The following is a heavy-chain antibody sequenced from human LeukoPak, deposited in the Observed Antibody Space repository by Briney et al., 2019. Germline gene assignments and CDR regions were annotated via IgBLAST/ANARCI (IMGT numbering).Heavy chain of an antibody. D-gene: IGHD6-13*01. CDR2: ISNSGST. V-gene: IGHV4-59*01. Sequence: KPSETLSLTCTVSNDSIKDYYWNWIRQPPGKGLEWIGFISNSGSTNYNPSLKSRVTISIDTSKRQFSLKLSSVTAADTAVYYCARYEVGSSWAQVFDIWGQGTMVTVSS. CDR3: ARYEVGSSWAQVFDI. CDR1: NDSIKDYY. J-gene: IGHJ3*02.